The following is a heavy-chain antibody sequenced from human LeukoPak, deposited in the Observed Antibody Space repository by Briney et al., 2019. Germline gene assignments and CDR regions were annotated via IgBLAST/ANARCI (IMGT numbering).Heavy chain of an antibody. V-gene: IGHV3-30*18. CDR1: GFSFSDAW. J-gene: IGHJ3*02. Sequence: GGSLRLSCAASGFSFSDAWMSWVRQAPGKGLEWVAVISYDGSNKYYADSVKGRFTISRDNSKNTLYLQMNSLRAEDTAVYYCAKPYYYDSSELDAFDIWGQGTMVTVSS. CDR3: AKPYYYDSSELDAFDI. D-gene: IGHD3-22*01. CDR2: ISYDGSNK.